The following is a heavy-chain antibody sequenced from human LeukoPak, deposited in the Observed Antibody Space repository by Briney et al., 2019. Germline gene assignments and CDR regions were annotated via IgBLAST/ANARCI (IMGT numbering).Heavy chain of an antibody. CDR1: GYCFTSYW. V-gene: IGHV5-51*01. D-gene: IGHD4-23*01. CDR3: ARGSPMVTHHFDY. Sequence: GESLKISCNGSGYCFTSYWIGWGRQMPGKGLGWMGIIYPGDSDTSYSPSFQGQVTISADKSISTAYLQWSSLKASDTAMYYCARGSPMVTHHFDYWGQGTLVTVSS. J-gene: IGHJ4*02. CDR2: IYPGDSDT.